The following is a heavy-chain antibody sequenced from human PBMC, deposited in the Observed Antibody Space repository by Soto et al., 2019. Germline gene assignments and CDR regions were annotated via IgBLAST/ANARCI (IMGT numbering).Heavy chain of an antibody. CDR2: IIPIFGTA. CDR3: ARDEADYYDSSGYYVRTDYYYGMDV. CDR1: GGTFSSYA. J-gene: IGHJ6*02. Sequence: SVKVSCKASGGTFSSYAISWVRQAPGQGLEWMGGIIPIFGTANYAQKFQGRVTITADESTSTAYMELSSLRSEDTAVYYCARDEADYYDSSGYYVRTDYYYGMDVWGQGTTVTVSS. V-gene: IGHV1-69*13. D-gene: IGHD3-22*01.